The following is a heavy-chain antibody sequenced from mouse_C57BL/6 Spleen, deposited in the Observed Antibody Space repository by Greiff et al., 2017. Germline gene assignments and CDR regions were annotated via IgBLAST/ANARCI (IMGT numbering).Heavy chain of an antibody. J-gene: IGHJ3*01. CDR3: AREGDYYGSSQAWFAY. Sequence: VQRVESGPGLVAPSQSLSITCTVSGFSLTSYAISWVRQPPGKGLEWLGVIWTGGGTNYNSALKSRLSISKDNSKSQVFLKMNSLQTDDTARYYCAREGDYYGSSQAWFAYWGQGTLVTVSA. D-gene: IGHD1-1*01. V-gene: IGHV2-9-1*01. CDR2: IWTGGGT. CDR1: GFSLTSYA.